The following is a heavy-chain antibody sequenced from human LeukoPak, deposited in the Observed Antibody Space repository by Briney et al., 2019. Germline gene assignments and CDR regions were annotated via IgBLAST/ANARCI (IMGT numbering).Heavy chain of an antibody. CDR2: IWYDGSNK. D-gene: IGHD6-13*01. CDR1: GFSFSSYG. J-gene: IGHJ4*02. V-gene: IGHV3-33*06. CDR3: AKQGPPAVGIYDY. Sequence: GGSLRLPCAASGFSFSSYGMHWVRQAPGKGLEWVAVIWYDGSNKYYADSVKGRFTISRDSSKNTLYLQMNGLRAEDTAVYYCAKQGPPAVGIYDYWGQGTLVTVSS.